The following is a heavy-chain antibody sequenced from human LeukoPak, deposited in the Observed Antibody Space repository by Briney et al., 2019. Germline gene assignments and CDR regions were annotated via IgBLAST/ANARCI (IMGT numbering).Heavy chain of an antibody. D-gene: IGHD3-22*01. J-gene: IGHJ4*02. Sequence: GGSLRLSCAASGFTFSSYAMSWVRQAPGKGLEWVSATSGSGGSTYYADSVKGRFTISRDNSKNTLYLQMNSLRAEDTAVYYCAKDPYDSSGYYDYWGQGTLVTVSS. CDR1: GFTFSSYA. CDR2: TSGSGGST. CDR3: AKDPYDSSGYYDY. V-gene: IGHV3-23*01.